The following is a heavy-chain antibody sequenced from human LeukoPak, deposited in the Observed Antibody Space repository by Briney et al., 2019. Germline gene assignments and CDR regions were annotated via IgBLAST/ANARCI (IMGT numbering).Heavy chain of an antibody. J-gene: IGHJ4*02. CDR3: ARGGIYCGSDCFIDY. V-gene: IGHV4-34*01. CDR2: IHHSGST. D-gene: IGHD2-21*02. Sequence: PSATLSLTCAVYGEPFSGYYWSWLRQPPGKGLECIGEIHHSGSTKYKPSLKSRVTISVDTSKNQFSLRLSSVTAADTAVYYCARGGIYCGSDCFIDYWGQGTLVTVSS. CDR1: GEPFSGYY.